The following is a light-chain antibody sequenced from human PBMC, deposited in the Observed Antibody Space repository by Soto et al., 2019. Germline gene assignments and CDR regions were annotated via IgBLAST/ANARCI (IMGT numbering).Light chain of an antibody. CDR3: NDYGTSGT. CDR2: AAS. CDR1: QSVSSNK. Sequence: ETVLTQSPGTVSLSPGDRATLPCRASQSVSSNKLAWYQQKPGQAPRLLIYAASSRATGIPDRFSGSGSGTDFTLTINRLEPEDFAVYYCNDYGTSGTFGQGTKVEIK. V-gene: IGKV3-20*01. J-gene: IGKJ1*01.